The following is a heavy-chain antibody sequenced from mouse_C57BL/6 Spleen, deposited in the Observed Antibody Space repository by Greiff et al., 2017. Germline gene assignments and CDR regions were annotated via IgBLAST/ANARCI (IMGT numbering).Heavy chain of an antibody. D-gene: IGHD1-1*01. Sequence: QVQLQQSGTELVKPGASVKLSCKASGYTFTSYWMHWVKQRPGQGLEWIGNINPSNGGTNYNEKFKSKATLTVDKSSSTAYMQLSSLTSEDSAVYYCATPLLLRGAMDYWGQGTSVTVSS. V-gene: IGHV1-53*01. J-gene: IGHJ4*01. CDR3: ATPLLLRGAMDY. CDR1: GYTFTSYW. CDR2: INPSNGGT.